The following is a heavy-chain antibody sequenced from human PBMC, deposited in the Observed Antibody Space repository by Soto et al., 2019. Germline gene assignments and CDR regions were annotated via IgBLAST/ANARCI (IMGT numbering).Heavy chain of an antibody. Sequence: QGHLVQSGAEVKKPGASVKVSCKGSGYAFTTYGITWVRQAPGQGLEWMGWISAHNGNTNYAQKLQGRVTVTRDTSTSTAYMDLRSLRSDATVVYYCARGRYGDYWGQGALVTVSS. V-gene: IGHV1-18*01. CDR1: GYAFTTYG. J-gene: IGHJ4*02. CDR2: ISAHNGNT. CDR3: ARGRYGDY. D-gene: IGHD1-1*01.